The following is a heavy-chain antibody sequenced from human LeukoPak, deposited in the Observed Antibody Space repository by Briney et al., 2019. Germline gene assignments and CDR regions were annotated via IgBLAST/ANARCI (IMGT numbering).Heavy chain of an antibody. CDR2: ISGSGGST. D-gene: IGHD2-2*01. CDR3: AKDLRKYCSSTSCLMDV. Sequence: GGSLRLSCAASGFTFSSYAMSWVRQAPGKGLEWVSAISGSGGSTYYADSVKGRFTISRDNSKNTLYLQMSSLRAEDTAVYYCAKDLRKYCSSTSCLMDVWGQGTTVTVSS. CDR1: GFTFSSYA. V-gene: IGHV3-23*01. J-gene: IGHJ6*02.